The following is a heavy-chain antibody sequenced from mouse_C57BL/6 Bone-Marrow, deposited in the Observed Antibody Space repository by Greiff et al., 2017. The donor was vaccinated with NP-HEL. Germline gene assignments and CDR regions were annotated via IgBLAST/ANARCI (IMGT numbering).Heavy chain of an antibody. V-gene: IGHV1-4*01. CDR1: GYTFTSYT. CDR2: INPSSGYT. D-gene: IGHD2-2*01. J-gene: IGHJ3*01. Sequence: QVQLQQSGAELARPGASVKMSCKASGYTFTSYTMHWVKQRPGQGLEWIGYINPSSGYTKYNQKFKDKATLTADKSSSTAYMQLSRLTSEDSEVYYCERGGYGWFAYWGQGTLVTVSA. CDR3: ERGGYGWFAY.